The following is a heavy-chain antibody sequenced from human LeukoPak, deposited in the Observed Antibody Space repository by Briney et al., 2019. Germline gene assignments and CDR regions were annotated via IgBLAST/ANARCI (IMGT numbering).Heavy chain of an antibody. CDR2: INHSGST. CDR3: ARVRITMVRGVIMNLLSSAYFDY. V-gene: IGHV4-34*01. J-gene: IGHJ4*02. D-gene: IGHD3-10*01. Sequence: SETLSLTCAVYGGSFSGYYWSWIRQPPGKGLEWIGEINHSGSTNYNPSLKSRVTISVDTSKNQFSLKLSSVTAADTAVYYCARVRITMVRGVIMNLLSSAYFDYWGQGTLVTVSS. CDR1: GGSFSGYY.